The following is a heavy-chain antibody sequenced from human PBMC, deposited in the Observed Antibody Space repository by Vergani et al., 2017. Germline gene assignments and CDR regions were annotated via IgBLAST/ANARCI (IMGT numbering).Heavy chain of an antibody. CDR1: GYTFTGYY. J-gene: IGHJ5*02. Sequence: QVQLVQSGAEVKKPGASVKVSCKASGYTFTGYYMHWVRQAPGQGLEWMGWINPNSGGTNYAQKFQGRVTMTRDASISTAYLELSRLRSDDTAVCYCARDLAVRGVIARRENWFDPWGQGTLVTVSS. D-gene: IGHD3-10*01. V-gene: IGHV1-2*02. CDR2: INPNSGGT. CDR3: ARDLAVRGVIARRENWFDP.